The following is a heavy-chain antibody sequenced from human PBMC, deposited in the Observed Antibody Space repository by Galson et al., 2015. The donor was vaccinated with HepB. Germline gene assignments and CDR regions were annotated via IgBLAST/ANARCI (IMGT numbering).Heavy chain of an antibody. CDR2: IVVGSGNT. V-gene: IGHV1-58*01. CDR3: ATDRDGYDSTFDF. D-gene: IGHD5-12*01. CDR1: AFTVITSA. Sequence: SVKVSCKASAFTVITSAVQWVRQARGQRLEWIGWIVVGSGNTNYAQKFQERVTITRDMSTSTAYMELSSLRSEDTATYYCATDRDGYDSTFDFWGQGTLVTVSS. J-gene: IGHJ4*02.